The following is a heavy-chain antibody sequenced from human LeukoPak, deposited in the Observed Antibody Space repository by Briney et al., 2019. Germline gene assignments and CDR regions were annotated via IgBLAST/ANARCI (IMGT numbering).Heavy chain of an antibody. Sequence: GGSLRLSCAASEFTYGMNWVRQAPGKGLECVSSSSNGGRFAISRDNAKNSLYLEMNSLRVEDTAVYYCAREGSSRLHYGMDVWGQGTTVTVSS. CDR1: EFTYG. J-gene: IGHJ6*02. D-gene: IGHD6-13*01. V-gene: IGHV3-21*06. CDR2: SSNG. CDR3: AREGSSRLHYGMDV.